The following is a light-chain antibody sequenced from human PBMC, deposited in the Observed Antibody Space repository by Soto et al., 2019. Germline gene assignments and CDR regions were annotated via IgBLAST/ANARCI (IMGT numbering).Light chain of an antibody. CDR1: QSFNSIY. CDR2: GAS. V-gene: IGKV3-20*01. J-gene: IGKJ1*01. Sequence: DIVLTQSPGTLSLSPGERATLSCRASQSFNSIYLAWYQQKPGQAPRLLIYGASSRATGIPDRFSGGGSGTDFTLTISRLEPEDFAVYYCHQYDSWTFGQGTKV. CDR3: HQYDSWT.